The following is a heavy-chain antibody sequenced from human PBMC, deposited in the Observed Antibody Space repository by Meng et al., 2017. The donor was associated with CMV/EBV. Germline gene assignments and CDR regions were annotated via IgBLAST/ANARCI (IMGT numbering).Heavy chain of an antibody. CDR2: TYYRSKWYN. CDR1: GDSVSSNSAA. Sequence: SQTLSLTCAISGDSVSSNSAAWNWIRQSPSRGLEWLGRTYYRSKWYNDYAVSVKSRITINPDTPKNQFSLQLNSVTPEDTAVYYCASLYYDFWSGYWGNYYYGMDVWGQGTTVTVSS. V-gene: IGHV6-1*01. D-gene: IGHD3-3*01. J-gene: IGHJ6*02. CDR3: ASLYYDFWSGYWGNYYYGMDV.